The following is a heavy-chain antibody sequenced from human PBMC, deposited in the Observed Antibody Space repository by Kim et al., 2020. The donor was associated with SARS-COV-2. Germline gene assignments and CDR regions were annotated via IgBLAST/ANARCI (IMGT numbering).Heavy chain of an antibody. Sequence: TRYTPSFQGQVTISADKSISTAYLQWSSLKASDTAMYYCARHDRGGWFDPWGQGTLVTVSS. D-gene: IGHD3-22*01. CDR3: ARHDRGGWFDP. J-gene: IGHJ5*02. CDR2: T. V-gene: IGHV5-51*01.